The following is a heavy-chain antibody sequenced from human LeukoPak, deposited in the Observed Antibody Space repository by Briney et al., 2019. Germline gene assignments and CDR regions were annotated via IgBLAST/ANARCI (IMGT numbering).Heavy chain of an antibody. J-gene: IGHJ6*03. Sequence: SETLSLTCTVSGGSISSSSYYWGWIRQPPGKGLEWIGSIYYSGCTYYNPSLKSRVTISVDTSKNQFSLKLSSVTAADTAVYYCARQSVGRDYYYYYMDVWGKGTTVTVSS. V-gene: IGHV4-39*01. CDR3: ARQSVGRDYYYYYMDV. CDR1: GGSISSSSYY. CDR2: IYYSGCT.